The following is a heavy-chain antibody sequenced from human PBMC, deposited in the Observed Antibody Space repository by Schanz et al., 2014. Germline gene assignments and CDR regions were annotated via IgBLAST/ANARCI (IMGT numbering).Heavy chain of an antibody. CDR1: GFTFSSYG. J-gene: IGHJ4*02. CDR3: ARDRGYCSGGSCLTVDY. Sequence: QVQLVESGGGVVQPGRSLRLSCAAYGFTFSSYGMHWVRQAPGKGLEWVAAMSYDGSIKYYGDSVKGRFTISRDNSKNTLYLQMNTLRAEDTAVYYCARDRGYCSGGSCLTVDYWGQGTLVTVSS. CDR2: MSYDGSIK. V-gene: IGHV3-30*03. D-gene: IGHD2-15*01.